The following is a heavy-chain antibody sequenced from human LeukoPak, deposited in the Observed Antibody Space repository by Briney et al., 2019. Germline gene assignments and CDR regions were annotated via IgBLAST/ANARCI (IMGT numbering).Heavy chain of an antibody. CDR3: ARDGGPLRGYSYDY. CDR2: ICYSGST. J-gene: IGHJ4*02. D-gene: IGHD5-18*01. Sequence: SETLSLTCTVSGGSISSYYWSWIRQPPGKGLEWIGYICYSGSTNYNPSLKSRVTISVDTSKNQFSLKLSSVTAANTAVYYCARDGGPLRGYSYDYWGQGTLVTVSS. CDR1: GGSISSYY. V-gene: IGHV4-59*01.